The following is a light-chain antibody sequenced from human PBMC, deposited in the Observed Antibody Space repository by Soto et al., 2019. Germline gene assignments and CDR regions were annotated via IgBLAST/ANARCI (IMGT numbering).Light chain of an antibody. CDR1: QSINSY. CDR3: QQTYTTPYT. Sequence: DIQMTQSPSSLSASVGDRVTVSCRASQSINSYLNWYQQKPGKAPTLLIYSASSLEEGVPSRFSGSGSGTDFTLTISSLQPEDFAASSCQQTYTTPYTFGQGTKLEIK. CDR2: SAS. V-gene: IGKV1-39*01. J-gene: IGKJ2*01.